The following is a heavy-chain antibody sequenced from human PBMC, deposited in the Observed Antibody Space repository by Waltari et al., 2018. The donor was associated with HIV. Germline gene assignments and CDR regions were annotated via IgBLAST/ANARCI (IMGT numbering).Heavy chain of an antibody. D-gene: IGHD6-19*01. V-gene: IGHV1-18*04. CDR1: GFSFPKYG. Sequence: QVRLVQSGAEVKKPGASVKVSCKASGFSFPKYGFSWVRQAPGQGLAWMGWIHTDTGNTDPAEKFQGRITMTRDTFTNTIYMELTTLKSEDAAIYYCVRDLSPMGKSGWYDSGGQGTVVTVAS. CDR3: VRDLSPMGKSGWYDS. J-gene: IGHJ1*01. CDR2: IHTDTGNT.